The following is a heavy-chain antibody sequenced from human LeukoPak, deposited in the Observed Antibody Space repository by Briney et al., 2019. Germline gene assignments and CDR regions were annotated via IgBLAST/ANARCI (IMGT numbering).Heavy chain of an antibody. J-gene: IGHJ4*02. CDR1: GCTFSSYA. CDR3: ARAAYSSSDFDY. CDR2: IIPIFGTA. V-gene: IGHV1-69*13. D-gene: IGHD6-6*01. Sequence: SVKVSCKASGCTFSSYAISWVRQAPGQGLEWMGGIIPIFGTANYAQKFQGRVTITADESTSTAYMELSSLRSEDTAVYYCARAAYSSSDFDYWGQGTLVTVSS.